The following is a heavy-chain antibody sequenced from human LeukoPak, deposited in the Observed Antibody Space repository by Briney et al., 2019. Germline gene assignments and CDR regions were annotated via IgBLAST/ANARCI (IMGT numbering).Heavy chain of an antibody. V-gene: IGHV1-18*01. CDR1: GYTFTSYG. D-gene: IGHD2-15*01. J-gene: IGHJ4*02. CDR3: ARDGRQYCSGGSRYSGY. CDR2: ISAYNGNT. Sequence: ASVKVSCKASGYTFTSYGISWVRQAPGQGLEWMGWISAYNGNTNYAQKLQGRVTVTTDTSTSTAYMELRSLRSDDTAVYYCARDGRQYCSGGSRYSGYWGQGTLVTVSS.